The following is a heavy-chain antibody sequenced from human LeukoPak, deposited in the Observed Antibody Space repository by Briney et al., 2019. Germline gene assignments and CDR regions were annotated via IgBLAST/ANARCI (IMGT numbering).Heavy chain of an antibody. Sequence: RASVKVSCKASGYTFTSYGISWVRQAPGQGLEWMGWISAYNGNTNYAQKLQGRVTMTTDTSTSTAYMELRSLRSDDTAVYYCARQDYYDSSGYYYYYGMDVWGQGTTVTVSS. D-gene: IGHD3-22*01. CDR1: GYTFTSYG. CDR2: ISAYNGNT. J-gene: IGHJ6*02. CDR3: ARQDYYDSSGYYYYYGMDV. V-gene: IGHV1-18*01.